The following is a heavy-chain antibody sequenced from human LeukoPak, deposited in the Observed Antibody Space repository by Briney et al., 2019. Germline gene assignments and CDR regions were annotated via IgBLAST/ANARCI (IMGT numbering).Heavy chain of an antibody. CDR1: GGSISSSN. D-gene: IGHD5-18*01. J-gene: IGHJ5*02. Sequence: ETLSLTCAVSGGSISSSNWWSWVRQAPGKGLAWVSTISGSGGSTYYADSVKGRFTISRDNSKNTLYLQMNSLRAEDTAVYYCAKGGYPNWFDPWGQGTLVTVSS. V-gene: IGHV3-23*01. CDR3: AKGGYPNWFDP. CDR2: ISGSGGST.